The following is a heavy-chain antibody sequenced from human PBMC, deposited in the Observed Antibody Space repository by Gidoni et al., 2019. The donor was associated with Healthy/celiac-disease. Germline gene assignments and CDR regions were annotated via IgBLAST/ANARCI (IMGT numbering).Heavy chain of an antibody. CDR3: AKSTSYYDFWSGYLRKNYYYGMDV. V-gene: IGHV3-30*18. Sequence: QVQLVESGGGVVQPGRSLRLSCASSGSTFSSYAMHWVRQAPGKGLEGVAVISYDGSNKYYADSVKGRFTISRDNSKNTLYLQMNSLRAEDTAVYYCAKSTSYYDFWSGYLRKNYYYGMDVWGQGTTVTVSS. D-gene: IGHD3-3*01. CDR2: ISYDGSNK. CDR1: GSTFSSYA. J-gene: IGHJ6*02.